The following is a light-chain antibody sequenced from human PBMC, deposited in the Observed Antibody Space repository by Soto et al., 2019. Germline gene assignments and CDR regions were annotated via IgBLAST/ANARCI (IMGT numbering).Light chain of an antibody. Sequence: QAVLTQPASVSGSPGQSITISCTGTSIDVGTYTLVSWYRQYPGKAPKLLLYEVTKLPSGVSNRFSGSKSGNTASLTISGLQAEDEADYYCCSYAGSKTFVVFGGGNKVTVL. V-gene: IGLV2-23*02. CDR1: SIDVGTYTL. J-gene: IGLJ2*01. CDR2: EVT. CDR3: CSYAGSKTFVV.